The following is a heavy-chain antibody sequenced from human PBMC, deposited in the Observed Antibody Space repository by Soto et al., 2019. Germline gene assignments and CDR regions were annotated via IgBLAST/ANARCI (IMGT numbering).Heavy chain of an antibody. D-gene: IGHD2-15*01. V-gene: IGHV4-39*01. Sequence: PSETLSLTCTVSGASISSSSYYWGWIRQPPGKGLEWIGSIYYSGSTYYNPSLKSRVTISVDTSKNQFSLKLSSVTAADTAVYFRATHTRSCSAGSCHGWWFALWGQGTLVTVSS. J-gene: IGHJ5*02. CDR3: ATHTRSCSAGSCHGWWFAL. CDR1: GASISSSSYY. CDR2: IYYSGST.